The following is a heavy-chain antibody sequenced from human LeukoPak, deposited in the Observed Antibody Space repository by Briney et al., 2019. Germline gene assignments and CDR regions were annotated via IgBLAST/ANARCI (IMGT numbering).Heavy chain of an antibody. J-gene: IGHJ4*02. CDR1: GFIFSNYY. CDR3: ARIPVVTPGAVDY. V-gene: IGHV3-7*01. D-gene: IGHD4-23*01. CDR2: IKQDGSEK. Sequence: GGSLRLSCAASGFIFSNYYMNWVRQAPGKGLEWVAHIKQDGSEKNYVDSVKGRFTISRDNAKNSLYLQMNSLRAEDTAVYYCARIPVVTPGAVDYWGQGTLVTVSS.